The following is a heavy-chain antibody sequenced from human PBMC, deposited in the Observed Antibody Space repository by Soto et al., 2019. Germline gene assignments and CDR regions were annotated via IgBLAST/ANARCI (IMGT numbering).Heavy chain of an antibody. D-gene: IGHD3-22*01. CDR1: GGSLRGYY. J-gene: IGHJ4*02. CDR2: FYSSGSP. Sequence: SETLSLTCSVSGGSLRGYYWSWIRQPPGKGLEWIGDFYSSGSPHHNPSLKNRVSISEDRSKNEFSLKLSSVTAADTAIYYCAREFYYDSSGIGFDSWGQGTLVTVSS. V-gene: IGHV4-59*01. CDR3: AREFYYDSSGIGFDS.